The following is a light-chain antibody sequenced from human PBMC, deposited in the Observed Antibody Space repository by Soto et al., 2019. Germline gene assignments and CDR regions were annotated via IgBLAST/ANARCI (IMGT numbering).Light chain of an antibody. Sequence: EIVLTQSPATLSLSPGERATLSCRASQSVSSYLAWYQQKPGQAPRLLIYDASNKATGIPARFSGSGSGTDFTLTIGSLEPEDFAFYYCQQRSNGPGTFGQGTKVEIK. J-gene: IGKJ1*01. CDR1: QSVSSY. V-gene: IGKV3-11*01. CDR2: DAS. CDR3: QQRSNGPGT.